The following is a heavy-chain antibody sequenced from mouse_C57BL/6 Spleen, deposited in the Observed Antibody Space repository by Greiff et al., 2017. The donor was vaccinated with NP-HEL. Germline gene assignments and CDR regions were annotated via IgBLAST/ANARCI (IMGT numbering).Heavy chain of an antibody. J-gene: IGHJ1*03. V-gene: IGHV1-69*01. CDR1: GYTFTSYW. CDR2: IDPSDSYT. CDR3: ARSGGYWYFDV. D-gene: IGHD1-1*02. Sequence: QVQLQQSGAELVMPGASVKLSCKASGYTFTSYWMHWVKQRPGQGLEWIGEIDPSDSYTNYNQKFKGKSTLTVDKSSSTAYMQLSSLTSEDSAVYYCARSGGYWYFDVWGTGTTVTVSS.